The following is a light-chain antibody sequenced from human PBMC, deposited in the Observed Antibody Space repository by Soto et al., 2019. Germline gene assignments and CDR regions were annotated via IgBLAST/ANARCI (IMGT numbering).Light chain of an antibody. J-gene: IGKJ5*01. CDR3: QQLNSSPLA. CDR2: AAS. Sequence: SAASGDRETITCRASQGISSYLAWYQQKPGKAPKLLIYAASALQSGVPSRFSGGGSGTDFTLTICSLEPEDFPTYYCQQLNSSPLAFGQGTRLENK. V-gene: IGKV1-8*01. CDR1: QGISSY.